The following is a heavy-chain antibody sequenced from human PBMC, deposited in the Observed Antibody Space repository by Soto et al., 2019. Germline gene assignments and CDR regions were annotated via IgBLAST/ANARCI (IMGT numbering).Heavy chain of an antibody. D-gene: IGHD6-13*01. J-gene: IGHJ4*02. CDR1: GFTVSSNY. Sequence: GGSLRLSCAASGFTVSSNYMSWVRQAPGKGLEWVSVIYSGGSTYYADSVKGRFTISRDNSKNTLYLQMNSLRAEDTAVYYCARGAGSAAAGMDHYFDYWGQGTLVTVSS. CDR2: IYSGGST. V-gene: IGHV3-53*01. CDR3: ARGAGSAAAGMDHYFDY.